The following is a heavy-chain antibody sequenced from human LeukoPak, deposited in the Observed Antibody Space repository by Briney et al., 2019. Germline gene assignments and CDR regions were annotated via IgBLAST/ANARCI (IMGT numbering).Heavy chain of an antibody. Sequence: ASVEVSCKASGYTFTSHHMHWVRQAPGQGLEWMGWINPNSGGTNYAQKFQGRVTMTRDTSISTAYMKLSRLRSGDTAVYYCARELIGYCSGGSCPTGYWGQGTLVTVSS. CDR2: INPNSGGT. D-gene: IGHD2-15*01. CDR3: ARELIGYCSGGSCPTGY. CDR1: GYTFTSHH. J-gene: IGHJ4*02. V-gene: IGHV1-2*02.